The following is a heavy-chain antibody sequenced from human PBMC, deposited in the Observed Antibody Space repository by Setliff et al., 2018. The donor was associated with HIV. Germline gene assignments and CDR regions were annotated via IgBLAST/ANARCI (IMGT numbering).Heavy chain of an antibody. J-gene: IGHJ3*02. CDR3: ARDQTGVAAAAFGGGSAWSDEGFNI. CDR1: GGTLSNYV. V-gene: IGHV1-69*13. D-gene: IGHD6-13*01. CDR2: IIPMYNIP. Sequence: SVKVSCKTSGGTLSNYVITWVRQAPGQGLEWMGMIIPMYNIPAYAQKFQGRVTFTADESTSTAYMELSSLSSEDTAVYYCARDQTGVAAAAFGGGSAWSDEGFNIWGQGTMGTV.